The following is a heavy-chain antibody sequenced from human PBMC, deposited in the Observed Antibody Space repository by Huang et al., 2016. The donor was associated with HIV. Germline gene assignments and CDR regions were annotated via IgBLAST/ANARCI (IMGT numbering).Heavy chain of an antibody. CDR1: GTSLTSSTFY. J-gene: IGHJ6*02. CDR3: AREVRSVDTDRPDGYYYRGLDV. D-gene: IGHD2-2*03. V-gene: IGHV4-39*02. CDR2: VCFLGNT. Sequence: QLRESGPGLVTPSDTLSLTCSASGTSLTSSTFYWGWFRQPPGRGLEWIGSVCFLGNTSYNPALKSRVTISIDTANKQYSMRLTSVTAADTAVYFCAREVRSVDTDRPDGYYYRGLDVWGQGTTVMVSS.